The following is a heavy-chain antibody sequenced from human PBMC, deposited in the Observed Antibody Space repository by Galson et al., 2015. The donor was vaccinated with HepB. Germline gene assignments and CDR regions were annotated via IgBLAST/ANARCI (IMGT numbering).Heavy chain of an antibody. D-gene: IGHD4-23*01. CDR2: ISTDGDP. CDR1: GFTFSTYD. Sequence: SLRLSCAASGFTFSTYDLHWVRQVTGKGLEWVSVISTDGDPFYADSVRGRFTISRENAKNSWYLQMNSLRVKDTAVYYCAGVRWVDRAFDIWGQGTMVTVSS. CDR3: AGVRWVDRAFDI. J-gene: IGHJ3*02. V-gene: IGHV3-13*05.